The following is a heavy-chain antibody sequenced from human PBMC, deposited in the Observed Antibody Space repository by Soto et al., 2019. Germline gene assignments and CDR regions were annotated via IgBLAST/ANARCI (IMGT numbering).Heavy chain of an antibody. Sequence: PSETLSLTCTVSGGSISSYYWSWIRQPPGKGLEWIGYIYYSGSTNYNPSLKSRVTISVDTSKNQFSLKLSSVTAADPAVYYCARQYGGSYADYWGQGTLVTVS. CDR3: ARQYGGSYADY. V-gene: IGHV4-59*08. CDR2: IYYSGST. D-gene: IGHD1-26*01. J-gene: IGHJ4*02. CDR1: GGSISSYY.